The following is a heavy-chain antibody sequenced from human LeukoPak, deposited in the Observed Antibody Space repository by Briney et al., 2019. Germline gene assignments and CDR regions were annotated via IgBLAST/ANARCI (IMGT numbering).Heavy chain of an antibody. V-gene: IGHV3-7*03. CDR1: GFTFTNYW. J-gene: IGHJ4*02. D-gene: IGHD6-13*01. CDR3: ARDLSSRDAY. CDR2: IHLDGGTE. Sequence: GGSLRLSCAASGFTFTNYWMSWVRQAPGEGLEWVASIHLDGGTEYYLDSVRGRFAISRDNTKNSLYLQMSSLTVEDTAVYYCARDLSSRDAYWGQGTLVIVSS.